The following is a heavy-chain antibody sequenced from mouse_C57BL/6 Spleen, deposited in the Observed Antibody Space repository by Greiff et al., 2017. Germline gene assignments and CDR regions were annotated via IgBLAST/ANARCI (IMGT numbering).Heavy chain of an antibody. D-gene: IGHD2-3*01. CDR1: GFTFSSYA. CDR2: ISSGGDYI. V-gene: IGHV5-9-1*02. J-gene: IGHJ4*01. CDR3: TGYDGYYGYYAMDY. Sequence: EVHLVESGEGLVKPGGSLKLSCAASGFTFSSYAMSWVRQTPEKRLEWVAYISSGGDYIYYADTVKGRFTISRDNARNTLYLQMSSLMSEDTAMXYCTGYDGYYGYYAMDYWGQGTSVTVSS.